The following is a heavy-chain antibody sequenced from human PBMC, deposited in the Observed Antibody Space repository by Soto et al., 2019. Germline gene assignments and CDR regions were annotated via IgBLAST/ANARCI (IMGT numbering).Heavy chain of an antibody. CDR1: GYTFTSYD. J-gene: IGHJ5*02. Sequence: QVQLVQSGAEVKKPGASVKVSCKASGYTFTSYDISWVRQAPGQGLEWMGWISTYNGNTNYAQKLQGRVTMTTDTSTSTAYMGLRGLRSDDTAVYYCARGFRVAATRWWFAPLGQGTLVTVSS. CDR2: ISTYNGNT. D-gene: IGHD2-15*01. CDR3: ARGFRVAATRWWFAP. V-gene: IGHV1-18*01.